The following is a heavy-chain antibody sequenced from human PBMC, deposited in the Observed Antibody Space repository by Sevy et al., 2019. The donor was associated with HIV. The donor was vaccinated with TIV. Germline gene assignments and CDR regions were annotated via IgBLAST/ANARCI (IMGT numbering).Heavy chain of an antibody. Sequence: SETLSLTCTVSGGSISSGDYYWSWIRQPPGKGLEWIGYIYYSGSTYYNPSLKSRVTISVDTSKNQFSLKLSSVTAADTAGYYCARETRITIFGVVGGMDVWGQGTTVTVSS. V-gene: IGHV4-30-4*01. CDR1: GGSISSGDYY. D-gene: IGHD3-3*01. CDR2: IYYSGST. CDR3: ARETRITIFGVVGGMDV. J-gene: IGHJ6*02.